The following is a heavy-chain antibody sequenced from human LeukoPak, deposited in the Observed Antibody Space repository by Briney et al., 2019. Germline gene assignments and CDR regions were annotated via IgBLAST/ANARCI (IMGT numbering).Heavy chain of an antibody. D-gene: IGHD2/OR15-2a*01. CDR3: TRDGGQSGNSAFDI. Sequence: GGSLRLSCAASGLTLSDHIIDWVRQAPGKGLEWVGRSRRKSMSYTTEYAASVKGRFTLSSDDYQKPPYLQMNSLEAEHTAVYFCTRDGGQSGNSAFDIWGQGTMVTVSS. V-gene: IGHV3-72*01. CDR1: GLTLSDHI. CDR2: SRRKSMSYTT. J-gene: IGHJ3*02.